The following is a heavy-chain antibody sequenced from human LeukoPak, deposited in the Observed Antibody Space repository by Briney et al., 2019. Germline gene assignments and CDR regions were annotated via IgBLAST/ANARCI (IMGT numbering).Heavy chain of an antibody. D-gene: IGHD3-9*01. V-gene: IGHV1-69*05. CDR3: VLRYFDPYFDY. CDR2: IIPIFGTA. CDR1: GDTFSSDA. Sequence: SVKVSCKAAGDTFSSDAISWVRQAPGQGLEWMGGIIPIFGTANYAQKFQGRVTITTDESTSTAYMELSSLRSEDTAVYYCVLRYFDPYFDYWGQGTLVTVSS. J-gene: IGHJ4*02.